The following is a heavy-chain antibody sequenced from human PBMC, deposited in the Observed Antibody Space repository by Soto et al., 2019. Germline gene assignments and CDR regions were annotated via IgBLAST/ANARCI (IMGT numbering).Heavy chain of an antibody. Sequence: EVQLVESGGGLVQPGGSLRLSCAVSGFTFSDYWMSWVRQAPGKGLEWVANIKQDGNEKYYVDSVKGRFTISRDNAKNSLYLQMHSLRAEDTAVYYCARGLGSSGWYSPCDAFDIWGQGTMVTVSS. CDR3: ARGLGSSGWYSPCDAFDI. D-gene: IGHD6-19*01. CDR1: GFTFSDYW. V-gene: IGHV3-7*01. CDR2: IKQDGNEK. J-gene: IGHJ3*02.